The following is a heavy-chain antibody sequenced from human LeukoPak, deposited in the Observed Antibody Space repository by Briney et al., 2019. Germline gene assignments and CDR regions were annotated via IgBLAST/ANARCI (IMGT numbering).Heavy chain of an antibody. CDR3: ARAQSGHCSSTSCYDYGVDV. V-gene: IGHV3-7*01. CDR2: INQNGSEK. D-gene: IGHD2-2*01. J-gene: IGHJ6*02. Sequence: GGSLRLSCAASTFTFSNYWMSWVRQAPGKGLEWVANINQNGSEKYYADSVKGRFTFSRDNAKNSLYLQMNCLRAEDTAVYYCARAQSGHCSSTSCYDYGVDVWGQGTTVTVSS. CDR1: TFTFSNYW.